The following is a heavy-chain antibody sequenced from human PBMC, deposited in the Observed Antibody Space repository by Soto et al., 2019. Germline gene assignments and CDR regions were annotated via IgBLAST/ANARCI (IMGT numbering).Heavy chain of an antibody. CDR3: AKKRGDIVVVVLSAFDI. V-gene: IGHV3-23*01. Sequence: GGSLRLSCAASGFTFSSYAMSWVRQAPGKGLEWVSAISGSGGSTYYADSVKGRFTISRDNSKNTLYLQMNSLRAEDTAVYYCAKKRGDIVVVVLSAFDIWGQGTMVTVSS. D-gene: IGHD2-15*01. J-gene: IGHJ3*02. CDR2: ISGSGGST. CDR1: GFTFSSYA.